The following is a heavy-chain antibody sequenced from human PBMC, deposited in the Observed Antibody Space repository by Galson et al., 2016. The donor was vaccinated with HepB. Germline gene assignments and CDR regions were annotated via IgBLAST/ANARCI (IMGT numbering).Heavy chain of an antibody. CDR1: GFKFSRFA. CDR2: ISSRGATI. J-gene: IGHJ4*02. D-gene: IGHD1-26*01. V-gene: IGHV3-48*03. Sequence: SLRLSCAASGFKFSRFAMSWVRQTPGKGLEWLAHISSRGATIYYPDSLKGRFTISRDSAKNSLYLQMNSLRAEDTAVYYCARGKGGSFLDHWGQGAQVTVSS. CDR3: ARGKGGSFLDH.